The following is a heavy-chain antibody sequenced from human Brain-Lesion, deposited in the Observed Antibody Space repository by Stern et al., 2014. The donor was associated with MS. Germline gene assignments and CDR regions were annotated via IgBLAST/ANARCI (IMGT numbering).Heavy chain of an antibody. V-gene: IGHV3-11*01. J-gene: IGHJ4*02. CDR2: LSRGGTYA. Sequence: VQLLESGAGLVKAGGSLKLSCAASGFTFSDYYMSWIRQDPGKGLAWVSYLSRGGTYAYYAESVEGRFTISRDNAKNSLFLQMNSLRAEDTAIYYCVRDLCKSRICYPFDYWGQGTPVTVSS. CDR1: GFTFSDYY. CDR3: VRDLCKSRICYPFDY. D-gene: IGHD2-15*01.